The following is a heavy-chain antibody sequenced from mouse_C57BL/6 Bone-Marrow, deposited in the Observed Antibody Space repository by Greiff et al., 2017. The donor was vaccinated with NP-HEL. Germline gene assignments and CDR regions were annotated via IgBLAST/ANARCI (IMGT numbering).Heavy chain of an antibody. D-gene: IGHD1-1*01. CDR3: AVPYYYGSAAWFAY. J-gene: IGHJ3*01. CDR1: GYTFTSYW. V-gene: IGHV1-55*01. Sequence: QVQLKQPGAELVKPGASVKMSCKASGYTFTSYWITWVKQRPGQGLEWIGDIYPGSGSTNYNEKFKSKATLTVDTSSSTAYMQLSSLTSEDSAVYYCAVPYYYGSAAWFAYWGQGTLVTVSA. CDR2: IYPGSGST.